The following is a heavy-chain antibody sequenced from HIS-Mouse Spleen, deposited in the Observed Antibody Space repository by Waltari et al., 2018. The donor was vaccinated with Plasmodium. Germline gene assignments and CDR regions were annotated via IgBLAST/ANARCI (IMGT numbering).Heavy chain of an antibody. CDR2: INHSGST. J-gene: IGHJ4*02. D-gene: IGHD1-26*01. CDR3: ARGGIVGATIDY. V-gene: IGHV4-34*01. CDR1: GGSFSGYY. Sequence: QVQLQQWGAGLLKPSETLSLTCAVYGGSFSGYYWSWIRQPPGKGLEWIGEINHSGSTNYNPSIKSRVTISVDTSKNQFSLKLSSVTAADTAVYYCARGGIVGATIDYWGQGTLVTVSS.